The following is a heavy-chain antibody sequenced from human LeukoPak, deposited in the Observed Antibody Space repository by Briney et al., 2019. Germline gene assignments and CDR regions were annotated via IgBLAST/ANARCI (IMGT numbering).Heavy chain of an antibody. CDR3: ARDPSYDFWSGPLDY. D-gene: IGHD3-3*01. Sequence: GGSLRLSCAASGFTFSSYAMHWVRQAPGKGLEWVAVISYGGNNKYYADSVKGRFTISRDNSKNTLYLQMNSLRAEDTAVYYCARDPSYDFWSGPLDYWGQGTLVTVSS. CDR2: ISYGGNNK. CDR1: GFTFSSYA. J-gene: IGHJ4*02. V-gene: IGHV3-30-3*01.